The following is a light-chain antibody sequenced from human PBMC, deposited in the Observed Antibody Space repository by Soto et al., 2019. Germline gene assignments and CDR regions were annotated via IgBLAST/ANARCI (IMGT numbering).Light chain of an antibody. CDR2: DVS. J-gene: IGLJ1*01. Sequence: QSALTQPASVSGSPGQSITISCTGTSSDVGGYNYVSWYQQHPGKAPKLMIYDVSNRPSGVPNRFSGSKSGNTASLTISGLQAEDEADYYCSSYTSSSTLFGTGTKVTVL. CDR1: SSDVGGYNY. CDR3: SSYTSSSTL. V-gene: IGLV2-14*01.